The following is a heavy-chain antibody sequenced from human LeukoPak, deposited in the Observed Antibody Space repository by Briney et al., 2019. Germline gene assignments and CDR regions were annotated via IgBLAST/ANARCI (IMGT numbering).Heavy chain of an antibody. D-gene: IGHD4-11*01. CDR2: ISTSGSTI. J-gene: IGHJ5*02. Sequence: GGSLRLSCAASGFTFSSYEMNWVRQAPGKGLEWVSYISTSGSTIYYADSVKGRSTISRDNAKNSLYLQMNSLRAEDTAVYYCAKGVDSNLHRWFDPWGQGTLVTVSS. CDR3: AKGVDSNLHRWFDP. V-gene: IGHV3-48*03. CDR1: GFTFSSYE.